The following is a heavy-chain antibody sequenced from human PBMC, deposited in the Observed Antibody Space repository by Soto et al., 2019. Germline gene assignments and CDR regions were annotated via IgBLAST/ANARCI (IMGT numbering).Heavy chain of an antibody. CDR1: GGTFSSYA. D-gene: IGHD2-21*02. CDR2: IIPIFGTA. CDR3: ARGGVVVTAIRSDAFDI. V-gene: IGHV1-69*13. Sequence: SVKVSCKASGGTFSSYAISWVRQAPGQGLEWMGGIIPIFGTANYAQKFQGRVTITADESTSTAYMELSSLRSEDTAVYYCARGGVVVTAIRSDAFDIRGQGTMVTVSS. J-gene: IGHJ3*02.